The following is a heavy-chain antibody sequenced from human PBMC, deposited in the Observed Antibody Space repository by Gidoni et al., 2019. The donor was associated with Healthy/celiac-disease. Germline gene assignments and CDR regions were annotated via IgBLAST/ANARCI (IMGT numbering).Heavy chain of an antibody. CDR2: IYSGGST. D-gene: IGHD6-19*01. V-gene: IGHV3-53*01. CDR3: ARTLLRPGIAVT. Sequence: EVQLVESGGGLIQPGCSVRLSCAASGFTVRSNYMSWVCQAPGKGLEWVSVIYSGGSTYYADSVKGRFTISRDNSKNTLYLQMNSLRAEDTAVYYCARTLLRPGIAVTWGQGTTVTVSS. CDR1: GFTVRSNY. J-gene: IGHJ6*02.